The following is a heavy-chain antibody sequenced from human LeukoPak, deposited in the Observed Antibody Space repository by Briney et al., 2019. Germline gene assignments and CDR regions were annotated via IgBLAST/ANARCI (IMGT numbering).Heavy chain of an antibody. CDR3: ARAPARVTLNWFDP. J-gene: IGHJ5*02. CDR1: GYTFTSYG. CDR2: ISAYNGNT. Sequence: ASVKVSCKASGYTFTSYGISWVRQAPGQGLEWMGWISAYNGNTNYDQKHQGRGTMTTDTSTSTAYMELRSLRSDDTAVYYCARAPARVTLNWFDPWGQGTLVTVSS. D-gene: IGHD2-21*02. V-gene: IGHV1-18*01.